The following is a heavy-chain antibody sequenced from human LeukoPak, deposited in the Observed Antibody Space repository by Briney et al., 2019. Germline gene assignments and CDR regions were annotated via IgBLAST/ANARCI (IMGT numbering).Heavy chain of an antibody. CDR1: EFSVGSNY. CDR3: AKDLEYYGSGSWFDP. D-gene: IGHD3-10*01. V-gene: IGHV3-66*02. J-gene: IGHJ5*02. Sequence: GGPLRLSCAASEFSVGSNYMTWVRQAPGKGLEWVSLIYSGGSTYYADSVKGRFTISRDNSKNTLYLQMNSLRAEDTAVYYCAKDLEYYGSGSWFDPWGQGTLVTVSS. CDR2: IYSGGST.